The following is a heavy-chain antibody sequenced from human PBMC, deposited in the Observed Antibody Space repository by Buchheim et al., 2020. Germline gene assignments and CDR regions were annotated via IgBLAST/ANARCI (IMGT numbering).Heavy chain of an antibody. CDR2: ISGSGSTT. V-gene: IGHV3-23*01. D-gene: IGHD1-26*01. J-gene: IGHJ4*02. CDR1: EFTFSIYA. CDR3: ARGRWELRSHLDY. Sequence: EVQLLESGGGLVQPGGSLRLSCAASEFTFSIYAMNWVRQAPGKGLEWVSVISGSGSTTYYADSVKGRFTISRDNSKNTLHLQMNSLRAEDTAVYYCARGRWELRSHLDYWGQGTL.